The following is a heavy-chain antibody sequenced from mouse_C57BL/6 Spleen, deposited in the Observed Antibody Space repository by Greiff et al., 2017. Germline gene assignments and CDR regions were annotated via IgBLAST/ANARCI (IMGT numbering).Heavy chain of an antibody. J-gene: IGHJ1*03. V-gene: IGHV1-39*01. Sequence: VQLQQSRPELVKPGASVKISCKASGYSFTDYNMNWVKQSNGKRLEWIGVINPNYGTTSYNQKFKDKATLTVDQSSSTAYMQHNSLTSEDSAVYYCAREGGTGYFDVWGTGTTVTVSS. CDR2: INPNYGTT. CDR1: GYSFTDYN. D-gene: IGHD4-1*01. CDR3: AREGGTGYFDV.